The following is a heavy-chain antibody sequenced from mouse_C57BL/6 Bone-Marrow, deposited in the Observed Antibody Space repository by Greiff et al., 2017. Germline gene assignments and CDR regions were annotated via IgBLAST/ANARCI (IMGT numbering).Heavy chain of an antibody. CDR1: GYTFTSYW. J-gene: IGHJ2*01. V-gene: IGHV1-53*01. CDR3: ARSNYYYGRSYGDY. Sequence: QVQLQQPGTELVKPGASVKLSCKASGYTFTSYWMHWVKQRPGQGLEWIGNINPSNGGTNYNEKFKCKATLTVDKSSSTAYMQLSSLTSEYSAVYYCARSNYYYGRSYGDYWGQGTTLTVSS. D-gene: IGHD1-1*01. CDR2: INPSNGGT.